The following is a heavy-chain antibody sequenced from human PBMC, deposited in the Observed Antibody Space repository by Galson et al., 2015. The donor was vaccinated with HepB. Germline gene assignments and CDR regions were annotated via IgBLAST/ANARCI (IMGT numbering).Heavy chain of an antibody. D-gene: IGHD6-13*01. CDR1: GFSLSTSGVG. CDR3: AHTQKQSSWHFDGMDV. CDR2: IYWDDDK. Sequence: PALVKPTQTLTLTCTFSGFSLSTSGVGVGWIRQPPGKALEWLALIYWDDDKRYSPSPKSRLTITKDTSKNQVVLTMTNMDPVDTATYYCAHTQKQSSWHFDGMDVWGQGTTVTVSS. J-gene: IGHJ6*02. V-gene: IGHV2-5*02.